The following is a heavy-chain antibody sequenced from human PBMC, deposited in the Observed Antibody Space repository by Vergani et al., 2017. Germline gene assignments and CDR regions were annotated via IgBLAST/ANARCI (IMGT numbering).Heavy chain of an antibody. J-gene: IGHJ4*02. Sequence: EVQLVESGGGLVQPGRSLRLSCAASGFTFDDYAMHWVRHAPGKGLEWVSGISWNSGSVGYADSVKGRFTISRDNSKNTLYLQMNSLRAEDTAVYYCAKTGDCSSTSCSDYWGQGTLVTVSS. V-gene: IGHV3-9*01. CDR2: ISWNSGSV. CDR1: GFTFDDYA. D-gene: IGHD2-2*01. CDR3: AKTGDCSSTSCSDY.